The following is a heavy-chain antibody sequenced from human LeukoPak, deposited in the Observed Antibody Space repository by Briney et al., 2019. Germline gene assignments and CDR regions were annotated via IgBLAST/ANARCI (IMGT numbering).Heavy chain of an antibody. V-gene: IGHV3-23*01. D-gene: IGHD4-17*01. Sequence: GGSLRLSCAASGFTFSSYAMSWVRQAPGKGLEWVSAISGSGGSTYYADSVKGRFTISRDNSKNTLYLQMNSLRAEDTAVYYCAKDPNDDYGDDYYYGMDVWGQGTTVTVSS. CDR2: ISGSGGST. CDR3: AKDPNDDYGDDYYYGMDV. CDR1: GFTFSSYA. J-gene: IGHJ6*02.